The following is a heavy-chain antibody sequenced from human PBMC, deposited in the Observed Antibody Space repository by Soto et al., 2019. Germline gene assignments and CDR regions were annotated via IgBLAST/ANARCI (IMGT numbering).Heavy chain of an antibody. V-gene: IGHV1-3*01. CDR3: AKDATYSSSWYRDHDAFDI. D-gene: IGHD6-13*01. CDR2: INAGNGNT. Sequence: ASVKVSCKASGYTFTSYAMHWVRQAPGQRLEWMGWINAGNGNTKYSQKFQGRVTITRDTSASTAYMELNSLRAEDTAVYYCAKDATYSSSWYRDHDAFDIWGQGTMVTVSS. J-gene: IGHJ3*02. CDR1: GYTFTSYA.